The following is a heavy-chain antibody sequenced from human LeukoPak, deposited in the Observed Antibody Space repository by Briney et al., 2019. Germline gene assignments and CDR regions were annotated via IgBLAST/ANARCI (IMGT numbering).Heavy chain of an antibody. J-gene: IGHJ4*02. V-gene: IGHV4-39*07. CDR1: GGSISSNSYY. CDR2: IYNSGST. CDR3: VRAYDY. Sequence: SETLSLTCTVSGGSISSNSYYWAWIRQPPGKGLEWIGYIYNSGSTIYNPSLKSRVTISVDTSKNQFSLNLISVTAADTAVYYCVRAYDYWGQGTLVTVSS.